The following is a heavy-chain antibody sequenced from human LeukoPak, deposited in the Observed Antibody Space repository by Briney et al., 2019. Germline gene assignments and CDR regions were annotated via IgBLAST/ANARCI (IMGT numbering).Heavy chain of an antibody. CDR1: GYTFNNYG. Sequence: ASVKVSCKASGYTFNNYGISWVRQAPGQGLEWMGWVTSYNGDTNYAQKFQGRVTMSTDTSTSTAYMELSRLRSDDTAVYYCARALSGSGSYYNDYWGQGTLVTVSS. V-gene: IGHV1-18*01. D-gene: IGHD3-10*01. CDR3: ARALSGSGSYYNDY. J-gene: IGHJ4*02. CDR2: VTSYNGDT.